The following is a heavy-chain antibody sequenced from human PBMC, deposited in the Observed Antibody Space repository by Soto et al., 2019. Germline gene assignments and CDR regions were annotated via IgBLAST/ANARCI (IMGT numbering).Heavy chain of an antibody. CDR1: GFTFSSYG. V-gene: IGHV3-30*03. CDR2: ISYDGSNK. D-gene: IGHD2-15*01. CDR3: ARGAGLGYCSGGSCPHYYYYGMDV. J-gene: IGHJ6*02. Sequence: VGSLRLSCAASGFTFSSYGMHWVRQAPGKGLEWVAVISYDGSNKYYADSVKGRFTISRDNSKNTLYLQMNSLRAEDTAVYYCARGAGLGYCSGGSCPHYYYYGMDVWGQGTTVTVSS.